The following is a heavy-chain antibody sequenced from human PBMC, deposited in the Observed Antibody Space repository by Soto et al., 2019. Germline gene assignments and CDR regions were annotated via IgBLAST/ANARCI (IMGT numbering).Heavy chain of an antibody. J-gene: IGHJ4*02. CDR2: ISSSSSNI. Sequence: PGGSLRLSCDVSGFSLGSYGMHWVRQAPGKGLEWVSYISSSSSNIYYADSVKGRFTISRDNSKNSLYLQMNSLRDEDTAVYYCARDDYYDTSGYLALFDYWGQGTLVTVSS. CDR1: GFSLGSYG. CDR3: ARDDYYDTSGYLALFDY. V-gene: IGHV3-48*02. D-gene: IGHD3-22*01.